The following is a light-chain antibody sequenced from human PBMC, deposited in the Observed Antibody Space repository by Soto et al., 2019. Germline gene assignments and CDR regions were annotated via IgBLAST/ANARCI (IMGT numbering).Light chain of an antibody. V-gene: IGKV3-20*01. CDR1: QGVSSSY. Sequence: EIVLTQSPGTLSLSPGDRATLSCRASQGVSSSYLAWYQHKPGQAPRLLIYGASSMATGIPARFSGSGSGTDFTLTISRLEPEDFAIYYCQQYGSSPWTFGQGTKVDVK. CDR3: QQYGSSPWT. CDR2: GAS. J-gene: IGKJ1*01.